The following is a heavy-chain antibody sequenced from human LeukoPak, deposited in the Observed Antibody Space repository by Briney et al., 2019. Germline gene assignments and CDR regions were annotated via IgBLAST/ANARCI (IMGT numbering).Heavy chain of an antibody. V-gene: IGHV5-51*01. CDR3: ARAGYSNRGDGVDY. Sequence: GESLKISCKASGYTFTNYWIGWVRQMPGKGLEFMGIIYPGDSDTRYSPSFQGQVTISVDKSINTAYLQWSSLKASDSAMYYCARAGYSNRGDGVDYWGQGTLVTVSS. D-gene: IGHD2/OR15-2a*01. CDR1: GYTFTNYW. CDR2: IYPGDSDT. J-gene: IGHJ4*02.